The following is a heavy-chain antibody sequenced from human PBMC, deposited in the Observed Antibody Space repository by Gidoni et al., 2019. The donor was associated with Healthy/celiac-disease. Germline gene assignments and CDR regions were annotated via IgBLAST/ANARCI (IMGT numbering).Heavy chain of an antibody. V-gene: IGHV1-69*06. CDR1: GVTFSSYA. CDR2: ISPIFGTA. D-gene: IGHD1-20*01. J-gene: IGHJ3*02. Sequence: QVQLVQSGAEVKKPGSSVKVSCKASGVTFSSYAISWVRQAPGQGLEWMGGISPIFGTANYEQKLQGRVTITEDKSTSTAYMELSSLRSEDTAVYYCARGIGLVYDAFDIWGQGKMVTVSS. CDR3: ARGIGLVYDAFDI.